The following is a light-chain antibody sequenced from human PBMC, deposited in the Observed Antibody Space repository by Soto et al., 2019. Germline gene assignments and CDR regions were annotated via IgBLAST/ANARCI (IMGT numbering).Light chain of an antibody. V-gene: IGKV1-12*01. Sequence: DIQMTQSPSSVSASVGDRVTITCRASQGISSRLAWYQQKPGKAPNLLIYSASSLQSGVPSRFSGSGSETDFTLTIGSLQPEDFATYYCQQSNSFPLTFGGGTRVEIK. CDR2: SAS. J-gene: IGKJ4*01. CDR1: QGISSR. CDR3: QQSNSFPLT.